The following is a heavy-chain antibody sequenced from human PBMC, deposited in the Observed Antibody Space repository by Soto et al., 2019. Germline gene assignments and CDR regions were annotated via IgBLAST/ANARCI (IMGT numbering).Heavy chain of an antibody. CDR2: ISYDGSNK. CDR3: ARGGIASSGTVEALWDLDD. Sequence: SLRLSCAASGFAFSSYAMHWVRQAPGKGLEWVAVISYDGSNKYYADSVKGRFTISRDNSKNTLYLQMNSLRAEDTAVYYCARGGIASSGTVEALWDLDDWGQGTLVTVSS. V-gene: IGHV3-30-3*01. J-gene: IGHJ4*02. D-gene: IGHD6-13*01. CDR1: GFAFSSYA.